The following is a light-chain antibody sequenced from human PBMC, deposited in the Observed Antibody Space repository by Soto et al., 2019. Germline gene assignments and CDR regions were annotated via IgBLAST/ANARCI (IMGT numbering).Light chain of an antibody. V-gene: IGKV3-20*01. CDR1: QSVSSNY. J-gene: IGKJ2*01. CDR2: GAS. CDR3: LHYDNSPT. Sequence: EIVLTQSPGTLSLSPGERAILSCRASQSVSSNYLAWYQQKPGQSPRLLIYGASSRAAGIPDKFSGSGSGTDFTVSISRLEPVDFAVYYCLHYDNSPTFDLETKLEIK.